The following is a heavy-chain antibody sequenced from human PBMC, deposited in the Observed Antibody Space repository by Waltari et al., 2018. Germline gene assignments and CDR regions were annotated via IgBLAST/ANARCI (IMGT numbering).Heavy chain of an antibody. V-gene: IGHV4-38-2*02. J-gene: IGHJ6*02. CDR2: VFHTGST. Sequence: QLQESGPGLVKPSETLCLTCNVSGFAMTRSYCAWVRQPPGKGLEWIGSVFHTGSTAYNPSLKSRVTMSVNPSKNQFTLRLSSVTAADTAVYYCAGEKARYGLDVWGQGTTVTVSS. CDR1: GFAMTRSY. CDR3: AGEKARYGLDV.